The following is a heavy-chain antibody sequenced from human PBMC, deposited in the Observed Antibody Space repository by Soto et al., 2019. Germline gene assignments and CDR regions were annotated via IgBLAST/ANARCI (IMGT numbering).Heavy chain of an antibody. CDR2: FDPEDGET. V-gene: IGHV1-24*01. Sequence: ASVKVSCKASGYTLTELSMHWVRQAPGKGLEWMGGFDPEDGETIYAQKFQGRVTMTEDTSTDTAYMELSSLRSEDTAVYYCANSPSSGIAVAGKGDWFDPWGQGTLVTVSS. J-gene: IGHJ5*02. CDR3: ANSPSSGIAVAGKGDWFDP. CDR1: GYTLTELS. D-gene: IGHD6-19*01.